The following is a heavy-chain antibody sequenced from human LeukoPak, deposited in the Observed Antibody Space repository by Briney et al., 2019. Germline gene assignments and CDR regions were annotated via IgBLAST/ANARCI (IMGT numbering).Heavy chain of an antibody. CDR1: GGSFSGYY. D-gene: IGHD3-22*01. J-gene: IGHJ3*02. CDR3: ARAGATMSDAFDI. CDR2: IYHSGST. V-gene: IGHV4-34*01. Sequence: SETLSLTCAVYGGSFSGYYWSWIRQPPGKGLEWIGYIYHSGSTYYNPSLKSRVTISVDRSKNQFSLKLSSVTAADTAVYYCARAGATMSDAFDIWGQGTMVTVSS.